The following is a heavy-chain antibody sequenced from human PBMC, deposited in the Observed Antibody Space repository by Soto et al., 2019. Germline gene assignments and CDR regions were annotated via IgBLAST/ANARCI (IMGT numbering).Heavy chain of an antibody. CDR1: GGSISSSSYY. Sequence: SETLSLTCTVSGGSISSSSYYWGWIRQPPGKGLEWIGSIYYSGSTYYNPSLKSRVTISVDTSKNQFSLKLSSVTAADTAVYYCARDRRNDFDYWGQGTLVTVSS. D-gene: IGHD1-1*01. V-gene: IGHV4-39*07. J-gene: IGHJ4*02. CDR2: IYYSGST. CDR3: ARDRRNDFDY.